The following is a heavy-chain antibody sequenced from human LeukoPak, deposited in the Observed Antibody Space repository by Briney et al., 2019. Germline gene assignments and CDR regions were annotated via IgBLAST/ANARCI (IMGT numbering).Heavy chain of an antibody. D-gene: IGHD2-8*01. CDR2: ISSNGQST. Sequence: GGSLRLSCAASGFXFSTYAMHWVRQAPGKGLEYVSAISSNGQSTYYADSVKGRFTISRDNSENTVYLQMGSLRAEDMAVYYCARVKGVGRYFDLWGRGTLVTVSS. CDR3: ARVKGVGRYFDL. CDR1: GFXFSTYA. V-gene: IGHV3-64*02. J-gene: IGHJ2*01.